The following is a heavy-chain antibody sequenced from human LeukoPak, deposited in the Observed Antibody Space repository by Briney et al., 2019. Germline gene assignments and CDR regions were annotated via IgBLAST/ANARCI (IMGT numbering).Heavy chain of an antibody. V-gene: IGHV3-38-3*01. CDR2: ISGGST. J-gene: IGHJ4*02. Sequence: GGSLRLSCAASGFTVSSNEMSWVRQAPGRGLEWVSSISGGSTYYADSRKGRFTISRDNSKNTLHLQMNSLRAEDTAVYYCAKVAVAGYFDYWGQGTLVTVSS. CDR1: GFTVSSNE. D-gene: IGHD6-19*01. CDR3: AKVAVAGYFDY.